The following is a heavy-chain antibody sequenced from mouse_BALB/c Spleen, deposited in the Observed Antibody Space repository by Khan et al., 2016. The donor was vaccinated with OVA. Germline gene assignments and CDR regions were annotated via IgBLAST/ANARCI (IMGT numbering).Heavy chain of an antibody. J-gene: IGHJ2*01. V-gene: IGHV5-6*01. CDR3: ARQGVYYGISHYFDY. D-gene: IGHD1-1*01. CDR2: ISSGGSYT. Sequence: EVELVESGGDLVKPGGSLKLSCAASGFTFSSYGMSWVRQTPDKRLEWVATISSGGSYTYYPDSVKGRFTISRDNAKNTLYLQLSSLKSEDTAMYYCARQGVYYGISHYFDYWGQGTTLTVSS. CDR1: GFTFSSYG.